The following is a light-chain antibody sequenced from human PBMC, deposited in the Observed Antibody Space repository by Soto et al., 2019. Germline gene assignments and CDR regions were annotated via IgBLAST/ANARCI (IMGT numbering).Light chain of an antibody. J-gene: IGLJ1*01. V-gene: IGLV2-14*01. Sequence: QSVLTQPDSVSGSPGQSITISCTGTSSDVGGYNYVSWYQQHPGKAPKLMIYEVSNRPSGVSNRFSGSKSGKTASLTISGLQAADEADYYCSSYKSSSTYVFGPWTKVALL. CDR1: SSDVGGYNY. CDR3: SSYKSSSTYV. CDR2: EVS.